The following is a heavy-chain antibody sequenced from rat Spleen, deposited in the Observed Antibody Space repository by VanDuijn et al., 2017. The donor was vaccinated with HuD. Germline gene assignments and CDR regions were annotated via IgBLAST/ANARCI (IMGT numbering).Heavy chain of an antibody. J-gene: IGHJ2*01. CDR3: ARHNVTTGDYFDY. CDR2: ITNTGGSI. D-gene: IGHD1-10*01. CDR1: GFNFNDHW. V-gene: IGHV5-31*01. Sequence: EVKLVESGGGLVQPGRSLKLSCAASGFNFNDHWMGWVRQAPGKGLEWVASITNTGGSIYYPDSVKGRFTISRDTVQNILYLQMNSLRSEDTATYYCARHNVTTGDYFDYWGQGVMVTVSS.